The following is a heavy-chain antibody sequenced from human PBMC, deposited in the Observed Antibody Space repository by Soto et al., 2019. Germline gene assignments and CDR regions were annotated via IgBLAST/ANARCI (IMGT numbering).Heavy chain of an antibody. D-gene: IGHD3-10*01. J-gene: IGHJ3*02. V-gene: IGHV4-31*03. CDR1: GGSISSGGYY. Sequence: QVQLQESGPGLVKPSQTLSLTCTVSGGSISSGGYYWSWIRQHPGKGLEWIGYIYYSGSTYYNPSLKSRFTISVDASKNQFSLKLSSVTAADTAVYYCARVSLGEEIRDDAFDIWGQGTMVTVSS. CDR3: ARVSLGEEIRDDAFDI. CDR2: IYYSGST.